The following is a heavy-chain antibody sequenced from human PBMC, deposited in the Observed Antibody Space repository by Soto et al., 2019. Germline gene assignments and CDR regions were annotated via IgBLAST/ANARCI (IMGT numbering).Heavy chain of an antibody. V-gene: IGHV1-3*01. J-gene: IGHJ3*02. Sequence: QVQLVQSGAEVKKPGASVKVSCKASGYTLTTYSMHWVRQAPGQRLEWMGWMNPLNGDTKYSQRLQGRLTIIRDTSASTAYMELSSLSSAATAIYSCASGTSGAFEIWGQGTMVTVSS. D-gene: IGHD6-19*01. CDR3: ASGTSGAFEI. CDR1: GYTLTTYS. CDR2: MNPLNGDT.